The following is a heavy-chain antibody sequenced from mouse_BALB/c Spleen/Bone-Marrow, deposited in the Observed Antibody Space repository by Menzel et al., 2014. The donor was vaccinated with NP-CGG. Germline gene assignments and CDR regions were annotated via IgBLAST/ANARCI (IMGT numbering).Heavy chain of an antibody. Sequence: EVKVVESGGDLVKPGGSLKLSCAASGFTFSSYGMSWVRQTPDKRLEWVATISSGGSYTYYPDSVKGRFTISRDNAKNTLYLQMSSLKSEDTAMYYCASTITTVVAEDAMDYWGQGTSVTVSP. D-gene: IGHD1-1*01. V-gene: IGHV5-6*01. CDR2: ISSGGSYT. CDR3: ASTITTVVAEDAMDY. J-gene: IGHJ4*01. CDR1: GFTFSSYG.